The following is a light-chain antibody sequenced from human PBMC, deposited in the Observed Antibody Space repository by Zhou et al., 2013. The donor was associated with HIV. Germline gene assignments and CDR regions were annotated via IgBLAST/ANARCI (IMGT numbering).Light chain of an antibody. CDR2: KAS. CDR1: QSISDW. Sequence: DIHMTQSPSTLSASVGDRVTITCRASQSISDWLAWYQQKPGKAPKILIQKASSLQSGVPSRFSGSGFGTDFTLTINRLHPEDFATYYCQQANRFPQTFGQGTKVEIK. V-gene: IGKV1-12*01. J-gene: IGKJ2*01. CDR3: QQANRFPQT.